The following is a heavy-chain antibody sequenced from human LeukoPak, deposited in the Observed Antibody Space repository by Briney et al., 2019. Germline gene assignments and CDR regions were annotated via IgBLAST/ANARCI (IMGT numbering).Heavy chain of an antibody. J-gene: IGHJ4*02. CDR2: ISGSGDST. Sequence: STISGSGDSTYYADSVKGPFTISRDNSKNTLYLQMNSLRAEDTAVYYCAKSLGLVTYYFDYWGQGTLVTVSS. D-gene: IGHD3-9*01. CDR3: AKSLGLVTYYFDY. V-gene: IGHV3-23*01.